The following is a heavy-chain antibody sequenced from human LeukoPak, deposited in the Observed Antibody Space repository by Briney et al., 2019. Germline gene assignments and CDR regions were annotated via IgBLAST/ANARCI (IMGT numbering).Heavy chain of an antibody. Sequence: GGSLRLSCAASGFAFSDYSMNWVRQAPGKGLEWVSSINGRSNYKYYADSVKGRFTISRDNAQSSLFLQMHSLRAEDTAVYYCAREDGLVGATSGFDIWGQGTVVTVSS. D-gene: IGHD1-26*01. J-gene: IGHJ3*02. CDR1: GFAFSDYS. CDR3: AREDGLVGATSGFDI. V-gene: IGHV3-21*01. CDR2: INGRSNYK.